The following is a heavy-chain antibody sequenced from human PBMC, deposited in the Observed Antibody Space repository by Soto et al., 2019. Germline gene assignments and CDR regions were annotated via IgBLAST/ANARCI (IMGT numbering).Heavy chain of an antibody. D-gene: IGHD6-19*01. CDR3: AKGGRQWLVTSDFNY. V-gene: IGHV3-30*18. Sequence: VQLVESGGGVIQPGGSLRPSCPPPGFTFSAYAMHGVRRAPGKGLEWVAVVSHDGRNTHYADPVKGRFTISKDSSKNTVSLEMTSLRAEDTAVYYCAKGGRQWLVTSDFNYWGQGALVTVSS. CDR1: GFTFSAYA. J-gene: IGHJ4*02. CDR2: VSHDGRNT.